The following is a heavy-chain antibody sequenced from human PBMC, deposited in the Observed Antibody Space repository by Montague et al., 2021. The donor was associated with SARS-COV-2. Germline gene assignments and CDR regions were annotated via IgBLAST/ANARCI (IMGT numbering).Heavy chain of an antibody. CDR3: ATLGLEVITYAFEI. V-gene: IGHV1-24*01. Sequence: SVKVSCKVSEYSLSDFSLQMHWVRQAPGKGLEWMGEFDSQDGETTYAQKFQGRITMTEDRSTDTVYMELSSLRSDDTAVYYCATLGLEVITYAFEIWGQGTMVTVSS. D-gene: IGHD3-22*01. CDR1: EYSLSDFS. J-gene: IGHJ3*02. CDR2: FDSQDGET.